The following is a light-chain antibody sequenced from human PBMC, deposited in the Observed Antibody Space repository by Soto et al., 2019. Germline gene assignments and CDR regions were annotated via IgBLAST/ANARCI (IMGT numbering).Light chain of an antibody. CDR1: QSISSW. J-gene: IGKJ1*01. CDR3: QQYSSYPET. CDR2: EAS. V-gene: IGKV1-5*03. Sequence: DIQMTQSPSTLSASVGDRVTITCRASQSISSWFAWYQQKPGKAPNLLIYEASRLESAVPSRFSGSASGTEFTLTINSLQPDDFATYFCQQYSSYPETFGQGTKVEIK.